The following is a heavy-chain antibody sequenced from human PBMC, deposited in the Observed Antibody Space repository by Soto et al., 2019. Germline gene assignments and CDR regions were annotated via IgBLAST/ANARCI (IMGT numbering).Heavy chain of an antibody. D-gene: IGHD3-22*01. CDR3: ARDLPYYYDSSGYYFGY. CDR1: GFTFSSYW. CDR2: INSDGSST. Sequence: GGSLRLSCEASGFTFSSYWMHWVRQAPGKGLVGVSRINSDGSSTSYADSVKGRFTISRDNAKNTLYLQMNSLRAEDTAVYYCARDLPYYYDSSGYYFGYWGQGTLVTVSS. J-gene: IGHJ4*02. V-gene: IGHV3-74*01.